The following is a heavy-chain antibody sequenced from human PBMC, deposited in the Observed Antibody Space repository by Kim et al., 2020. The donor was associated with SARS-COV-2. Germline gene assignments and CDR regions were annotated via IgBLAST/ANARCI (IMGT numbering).Heavy chain of an antibody. D-gene: IGHD4-17*01. CDR1: GFTFSSYG. CDR2: ISYDGSNK. CDR3: ARGGGDYDLHYGMDV. J-gene: IGHJ6*02. V-gene: IGHV3-33*05. Sequence: GGSLRLSCAASGFTFSSYGMHWVRQAPGKGLEWVAVISYDGSNKYYADSVKGRFTISRDNSKNTLYLQMNSLRAEDTAVYYCARGGGDYDLHYGMDVWGQGTTVTVSS.